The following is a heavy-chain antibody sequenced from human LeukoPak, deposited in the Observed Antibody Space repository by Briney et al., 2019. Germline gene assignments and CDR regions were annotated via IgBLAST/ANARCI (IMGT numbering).Heavy chain of an antibody. CDR1: GYTFTSYY. V-gene: IGHV1-46*01. CDR2: INPSGGST. J-gene: IGHJ3*02. CDR3: ARAHGYCSGGSCYQHDAFDI. D-gene: IGHD2-15*01. Sequence: ASVKVSCKASGYTFTSYYMHWVRQAPGQGLEWMGIINPSGGSTSYAQKFQGRVTMTRDTSTSTVYMELSSLRSEDTAVYYCARAHGYCSGGSCYQHDAFDIWGQGTMVTVSS.